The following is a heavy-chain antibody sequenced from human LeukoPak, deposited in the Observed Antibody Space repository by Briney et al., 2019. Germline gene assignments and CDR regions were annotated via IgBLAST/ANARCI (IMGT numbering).Heavy chain of an antibody. D-gene: IGHD6-19*01. CDR2: IYYSGST. CDR3: ARDDPSYSSGFDY. CDR1: GGSISSYY. Sequence: PSETLSLTCTVSGGSISSYYWSWIRQPPGKGLEGIGYIYYSGSTNYNPSLKSRVTISVDTSKNQFSLKLSSVTAADTAVYYCARDDPSYSSGFDYWGQGTLVTVSS. V-gene: IGHV4-59*01. J-gene: IGHJ4*02.